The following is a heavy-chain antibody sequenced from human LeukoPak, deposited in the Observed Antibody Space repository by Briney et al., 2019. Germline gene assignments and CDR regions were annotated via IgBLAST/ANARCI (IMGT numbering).Heavy chain of an antibody. D-gene: IGHD3-16*02. CDR1: GFTFSRYA. V-gene: IGHV3-23*01. CDR2: ISGGGGNT. Sequence: PGXSLRLSCAASGFTFSRYAMYRVRQAPAKGLEWVSGISGGGGNTYYADSVEGRFTIYRDNSKNTLYLQMNSLRAEDTALYYCGKGYGYTSSLIDYWGQGTLVTVSS. J-gene: IGHJ4*02. CDR3: GKGYGYTSSLIDY.